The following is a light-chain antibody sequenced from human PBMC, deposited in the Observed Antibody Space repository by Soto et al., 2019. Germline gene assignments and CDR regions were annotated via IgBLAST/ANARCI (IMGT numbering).Light chain of an antibody. CDR3: QQYHNWPA. Sequence: VMTQAPATLSVSPGERATLSCRASQSVFSSLAWYQQKPGQAPRLLIYGAATRATGIPARFSGSGSGTEFTLTVSSLQSEDFAVYYCQQYHNWPAFGQGTKVDIK. CDR1: QSVFSS. V-gene: IGKV3-15*01. CDR2: GAA. J-gene: IGKJ1*01.